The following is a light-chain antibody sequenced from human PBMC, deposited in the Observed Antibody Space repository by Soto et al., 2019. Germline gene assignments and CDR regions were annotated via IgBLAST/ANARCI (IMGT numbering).Light chain of an antibody. CDR2: EVS. V-gene: IGLV2-11*01. CDR3: TSFAPGRIYV. Sequence: QSALTQPRSVSGSPGQSVTISCTGTSNDVGGNNFVSWYQQLPGKAPKLMISEVSNRPSGVSNRFSGSKSGNTASLTISGLQAEDEGDYYCTSFAPGRIYVFGSGTKVTVL. J-gene: IGLJ1*01. CDR1: SNDVGGNNF.